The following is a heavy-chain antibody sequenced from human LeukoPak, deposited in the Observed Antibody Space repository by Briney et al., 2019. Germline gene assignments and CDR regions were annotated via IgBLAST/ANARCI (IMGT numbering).Heavy chain of an antibody. CDR3: ARGHNGPYTFDY. CDR2: ISSSGSTI. CDR1: GFTFSNFE. V-gene: IGHV3-48*03. D-gene: IGHD2-2*02. J-gene: IGHJ4*02. Sequence: GGSPRLSCAASGFTFSNFEMNWVRQAPGKGLEWVSYISSSGSTIYYADSVKGRFTISRDNAKNSLYLQMNSLRAEDTAVYYCARGHNGPYTFDYWGQGTLVTVSS.